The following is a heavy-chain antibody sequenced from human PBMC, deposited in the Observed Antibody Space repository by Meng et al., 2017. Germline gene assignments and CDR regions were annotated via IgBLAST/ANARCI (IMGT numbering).Heavy chain of an antibody. V-gene: IGHV5-51*01. CDR1: VYSFTSYW. D-gene: IGHD3-16*02. CDR2: IYPGDSDT. J-gene: IGHJ3*02. CDR3: ARQPRDWGSYRYDAFDI. Sequence: KVSRKGSVYSFTSYWIGWVRQMPGKGLEWMGIIYPGDSDTRYSPSFQGQVTISADKSISTAYLQWSSLKASDTAMYYCARQPRDWGSYRYDAFDIWGQGTMVTVSS.